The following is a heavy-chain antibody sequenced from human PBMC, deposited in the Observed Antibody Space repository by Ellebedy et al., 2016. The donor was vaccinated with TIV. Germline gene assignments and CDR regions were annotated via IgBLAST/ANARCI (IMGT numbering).Heavy chain of an antibody. CDR1: GGTFSSYA. J-gene: IGHJ4*02. CDR3: ARVYDILTGGYDY. Sequence: AASVKVSCKASGGTFSSYAISWVRQAPGQGLEWMGGIIPIFGTANYAQKFQGRVTITADESTSTAYMELSSLRSEDTAVYYCARVYDILTGGYDYWGQGTLVTVSS. V-gene: IGHV1-69*13. CDR2: IIPIFGTA. D-gene: IGHD3-9*01.